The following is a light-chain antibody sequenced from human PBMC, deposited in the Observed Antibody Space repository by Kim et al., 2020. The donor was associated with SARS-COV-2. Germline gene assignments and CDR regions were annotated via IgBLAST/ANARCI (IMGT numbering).Light chain of an antibody. CDR3: QQYAYSPFT. V-gene: IGKV3-20*01. CDR1: PSISSDY. J-gene: IGKJ4*01. CDR2: DAS. Sequence: LSPGERATLSCRASPSISSDYLAWYQQKPGQAPRLLVLDASSRATGIPDRFSGSGSGTDFTLTINRLEPEDFAVYYCQQYAYSPFTFGGGTKLEI.